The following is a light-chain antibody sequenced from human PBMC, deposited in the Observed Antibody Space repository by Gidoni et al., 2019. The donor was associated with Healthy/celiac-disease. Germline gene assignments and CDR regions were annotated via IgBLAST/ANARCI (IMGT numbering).Light chain of an antibody. Sequence: QSALTQPPSVSGSPGQSITISCTGTSSDVGGYNYVSWYQQHPGKAPKLMLYDVSNRPSGVSNRFSGSKSGNTASLTISGLQAEDEADYYCSSYTSSSTRVFGGGTKLTVL. V-gene: IGLV2-14*01. CDR2: DVS. CDR3: SSYTSSSTRV. CDR1: SSDVGGYNY. J-gene: IGLJ3*02.